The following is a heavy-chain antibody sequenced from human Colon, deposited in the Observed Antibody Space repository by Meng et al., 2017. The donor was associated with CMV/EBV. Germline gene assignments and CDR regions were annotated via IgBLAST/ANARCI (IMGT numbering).Heavy chain of an antibody. Sequence: GESLKISCAASGFTFSSYAMSWVRQAPGKGLEWVSAISGGGSPFQADSVKGRFTVSRDNSENTLYLQMSSLRVEYTAVYYCAKGLVSGHNYGYSYFDYWGQGTLVTVSS. D-gene: IGHD5-18*01. CDR3: AKGLVSGHNYGYSYFDY. CDR2: ISGGGSP. V-gene: IGHV3-23*01. CDR1: GFTFSSYA. J-gene: IGHJ4*02.